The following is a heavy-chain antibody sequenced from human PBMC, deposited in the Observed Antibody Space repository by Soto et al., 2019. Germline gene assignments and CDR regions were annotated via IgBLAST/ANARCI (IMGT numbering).Heavy chain of an antibody. V-gene: IGHV1-2*02. CDR3: ARDRVGATPYYGMDV. D-gene: IGHD1-26*01. Sequence: GASVKVSCKASGYTFTGYYMHWVRRAPGQGLEWMGWINPNSGGTNYAQKFQGRVTMTRDTSISTAYMELSRLRSDDTAVYYCARDRVGATPYYGMDVWGQGTTVTVSS. J-gene: IGHJ6*02. CDR1: GYTFTGYY. CDR2: INPNSGGT.